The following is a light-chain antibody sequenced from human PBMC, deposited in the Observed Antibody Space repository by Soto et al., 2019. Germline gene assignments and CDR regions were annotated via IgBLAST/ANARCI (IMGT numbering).Light chain of an antibody. J-gene: IGKJ4*01. Sequence: EIVLTQSPATRSLSPGEMATLSCRASQTGSSSLAWYQQKPGQAPRLLIYEASNRATGIPARFSSSGSGADFTVTISSLEPEDFALYYCQQHSNWPLTFGGGTKVDIK. CDR2: EAS. CDR1: QTGSSS. V-gene: IGKV3-11*01. CDR3: QQHSNWPLT.